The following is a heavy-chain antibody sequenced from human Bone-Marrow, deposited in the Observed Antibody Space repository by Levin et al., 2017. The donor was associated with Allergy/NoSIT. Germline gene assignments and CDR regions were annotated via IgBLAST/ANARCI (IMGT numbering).Heavy chain of an antibody. D-gene: IGHD1-7*01. Sequence: PGGSLRLSCRVSGSGYTLTQLSIHWVRQPPGKGLEWLGGFDPEDDKAIYAQMFQGRVTMTEDTSADTAYMDLSSLRSDDPAVYFCTTAFGTNYSLHEYFLHWGQGTLVTVSS. J-gene: IGHJ1*01. CDR3: TTAFGTNYSLHEYFLH. CDR1: GSGYTLTQLS. V-gene: IGHV1-24*01. CDR2: FDPEDDKA.